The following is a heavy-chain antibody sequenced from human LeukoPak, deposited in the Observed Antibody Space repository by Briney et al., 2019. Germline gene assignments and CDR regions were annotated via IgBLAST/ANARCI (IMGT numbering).Heavy chain of an antibody. Sequence: PSETLSLACTISGGSLKYYYWNWIRQSPGKGLEWIGYIYYTGSTKYNPSLESRVTISLDTSENQFSLKLSTVTAADTAVYYCAREGRENDSSGYFDYWGQGTLV. J-gene: IGHJ4*02. D-gene: IGHD3-22*01. V-gene: IGHV4-59*01. CDR2: IYYTGST. CDR3: AREGRENDSSGYFDY. CDR1: GGSLKYYY.